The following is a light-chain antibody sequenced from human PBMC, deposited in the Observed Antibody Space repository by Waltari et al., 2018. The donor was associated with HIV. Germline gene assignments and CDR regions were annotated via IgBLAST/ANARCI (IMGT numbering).Light chain of an antibody. V-gene: IGKV3-20*01. J-gene: IGKJ4*01. CDR3: HQYATSPRT. CDR1: ENVGSSY. Sequence: EIVLTQSPGSLSLSPGESATLSCRASENVGSSYLAWYQHRPGQAPRLLIYGTSKRATGIPDRFSGGGSGTDFTLTLKRLEPEDFAVYYCHQYATSPRTFGGGTKVEV. CDR2: GTS.